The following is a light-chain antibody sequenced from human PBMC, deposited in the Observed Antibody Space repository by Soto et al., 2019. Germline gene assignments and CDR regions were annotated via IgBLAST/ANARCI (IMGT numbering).Light chain of an antibody. Sequence: NFMLAQPHSVSESPGKTVTISCTGSSGTIVANYVQWYQQRPGSAPTTVIFEDTQRPSGVPDRFSGSIDRSSNSASLTISGLKTEDEADYFCQSSDSNKHVVFGGGTKLTVL. V-gene: IGLV6-57*02. CDR2: EDT. CDR3: QSSDSNKHVV. J-gene: IGLJ2*01. CDR1: SGTIVANY.